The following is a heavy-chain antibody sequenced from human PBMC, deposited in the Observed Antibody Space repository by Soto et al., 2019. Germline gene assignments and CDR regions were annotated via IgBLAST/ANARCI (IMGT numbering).Heavy chain of an antibody. CDR2: INHSGST. J-gene: IGHJ5*02. V-gene: IGHV4-34*01. D-gene: IGHD6-19*01. CDR1: GGSFSGYY. CDR3: ARGGGSSGWYFRDFEP. Sequence: SETLSLTCAVYGGSFSGYYWSWIRRPPGKGLEWIGEINHSGSTNYNPSLKSRVSISVDTSKNQFALKLSSVTAADTAVYYCARGGGSSGWYFRDFEPWGQGTLVTVSS.